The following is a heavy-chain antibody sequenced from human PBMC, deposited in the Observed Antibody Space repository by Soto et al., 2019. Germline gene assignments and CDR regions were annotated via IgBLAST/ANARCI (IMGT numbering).Heavy chain of an antibody. CDR2: ISAYNGNT. CDR3: ARDPRAAPEYYFDY. Sequence: ASVKVSCKASGYTFTSYGISWVRQAPGQGLEGMGWISAYNGNTNYAQKLQGRVTMTADTSTSTAYMELSSLRSEDTAVYYCARDPRAAPEYYFDYWGQGTLVTVSS. J-gene: IGHJ4*02. V-gene: IGHV1-18*01. D-gene: IGHD3-10*01. CDR1: GYTFTSYG.